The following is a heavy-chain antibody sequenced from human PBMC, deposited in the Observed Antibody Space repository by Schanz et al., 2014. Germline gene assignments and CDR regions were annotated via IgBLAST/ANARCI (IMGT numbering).Heavy chain of an antibody. D-gene: IGHD3-10*01. CDR3: AKQQRVIQQVSDY. J-gene: IGHJ4*02. CDR1: GFGFSIFA. Sequence: EVQLLESGGGLVQPGGSLRLSCAASGFGFSIFAMGWVRQTPGKGLEWVSTLSGSGAGTFYADSEKGRFTISRDNSENTLYLQMNSLRAENTADYYGAKQQRVIQQVSDYWGQGTLVTVSS. CDR2: LSGSGAGT. V-gene: IGHV3-23*01.